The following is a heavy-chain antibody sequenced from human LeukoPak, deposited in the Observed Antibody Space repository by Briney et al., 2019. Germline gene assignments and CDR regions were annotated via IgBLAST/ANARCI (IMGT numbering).Heavy chain of an antibody. V-gene: IGHV4-59*01. Sequence: SETLSLTCTVSGDSISSYYWSWIRQPPGRGLEWIGFVSYSGITNYNPSLKRRVTISVDTSNNQFSLKLSSVTAADTAVYYCARSHSGIYYGNIDDWGQGSLVTVSS. J-gene: IGHJ4*02. CDR3: ARSHSGIYYGNIDD. CDR2: VSYSGIT. D-gene: IGHD1-26*01. CDR1: GDSISSYY.